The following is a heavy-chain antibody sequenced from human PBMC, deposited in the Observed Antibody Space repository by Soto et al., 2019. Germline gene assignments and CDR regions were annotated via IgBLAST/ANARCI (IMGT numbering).Heavy chain of an antibody. CDR2: IYYSGST. CDR3: ARVPQDYYNGSGSYYNYWFDP. CDR1: GGSISSGGYY. J-gene: IGHJ5*02. Sequence: LSLTCTVSGGSISSGGYYWSWIRQHPGKGLEWIGYIYYSGSTYYNPSLKSRVTISVDTSKNQFSLKLSSVTAADTAVYYCARVPQDYYNGSGSYYNYWFDPWGQRTLVTVSS. D-gene: IGHD3-10*01. V-gene: IGHV4-31*03.